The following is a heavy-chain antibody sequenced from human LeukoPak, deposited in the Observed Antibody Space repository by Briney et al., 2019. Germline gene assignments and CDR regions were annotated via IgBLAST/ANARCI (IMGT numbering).Heavy chain of an antibody. J-gene: IGHJ4*02. Sequence: GGSLRLSCAASGFTFSSYAMSWVRQAPGKGLEWVSAISGSGGSTYYADSVKGRFTISRDNSKNTLYLQMNSLRAEDTAVYYCAKDAGAPPSAPGGFDYWGQGTLVTVSS. CDR1: GFTFSSYA. V-gene: IGHV3-23*01. D-gene: IGHD3-10*01. CDR2: ISGSGGST. CDR3: AKDAGAPPSAPGGFDY.